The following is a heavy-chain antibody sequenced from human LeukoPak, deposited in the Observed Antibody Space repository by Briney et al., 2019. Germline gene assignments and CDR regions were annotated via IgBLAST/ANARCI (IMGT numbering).Heavy chain of an antibody. CDR3: ARDVAGGIAAAGNWFDP. CDR1: GFTFHNYG. CDR2: IWYDGSNT. D-gene: IGHD6-13*01. Sequence: PGGSLRLSCAASGFTFHNYGMHWVRQAPGKGLEWVALIWYDGSNTYYADSVKGRFTISRENSNNTLYLQMNSLRAEDTAVYYCARDVAGGIAAAGNWFDPWGQGTLVTVSS. V-gene: IGHV3-33*01. J-gene: IGHJ5*02.